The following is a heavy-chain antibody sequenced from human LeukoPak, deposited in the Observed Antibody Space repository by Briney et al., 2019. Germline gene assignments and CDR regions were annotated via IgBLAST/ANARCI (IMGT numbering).Heavy chain of an antibody. J-gene: IGHJ3*02. CDR1: GFTFSSYA. V-gene: IGHV3-64*01. Sequence: GGSLRLSCAASGFTFSSYAMHWVRQAPGKGLEYVSAISSNGGSTYYANSVKGRFTISRDNSKNTLYLQMGSLGAEDMAVYYCARDPKDVGQAFDIWGQGTMVTVSS. CDR2: ISSNGGST. CDR3: ARDPKDVGQAFDI.